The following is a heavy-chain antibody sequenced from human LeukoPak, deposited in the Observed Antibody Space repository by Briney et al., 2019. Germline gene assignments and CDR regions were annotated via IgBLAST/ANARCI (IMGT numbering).Heavy chain of an antibody. J-gene: IGHJ3*02. D-gene: IGHD2-2*01. V-gene: IGHV3-23*01. CDR3: ATPGTVVEKFDI. CDR2: ISDSGAGT. CDR1: GFTFSSYA. Sequence: PGGSLRLSCAASGFTFSSYAMSWVRQAPGKGLEWVSGISDSGAGTYYADSVKGRFTISRDNSKNTLYLQMNSLRAEDTAVYYCATPGTVVEKFDIWGQGTMVTVSS.